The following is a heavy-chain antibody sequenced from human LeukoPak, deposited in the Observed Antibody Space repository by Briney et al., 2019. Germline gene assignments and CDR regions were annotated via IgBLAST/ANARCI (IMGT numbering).Heavy chain of an antibody. CDR1: GFTFSSYA. D-gene: IGHD6-19*01. CDR3: AKDTLRIAVAGTTFDY. Sequence: GGSLGLSCAASGFTFSSYAMSWVRQAPGKGLEWVSAISGSGGSTYYADSVKGRFTISRDNSKNTLYLQMNSLRAEDTAVYYCAKDTLRIAVAGTTFDYWGQGTLVTVSS. V-gene: IGHV3-23*01. J-gene: IGHJ4*02. CDR2: ISGSGGST.